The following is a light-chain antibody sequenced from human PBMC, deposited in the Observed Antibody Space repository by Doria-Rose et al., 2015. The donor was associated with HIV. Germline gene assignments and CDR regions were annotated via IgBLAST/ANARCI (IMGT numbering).Light chain of an antibody. J-gene: IGKJ5*01. V-gene: IGKV1-12*01. CDR3: QQSNSFPIT. CDR2: AAS. Sequence: PPYVSASVGDRVTLTCWASASIISWLVLYQPTPWKAPKVLIYAASTLQSGVPSRFSGSGFGTDFTLTISNLQPEDFATYYCQQSNSFPITFGQGTRLEIK. CDR1: ASIISW.